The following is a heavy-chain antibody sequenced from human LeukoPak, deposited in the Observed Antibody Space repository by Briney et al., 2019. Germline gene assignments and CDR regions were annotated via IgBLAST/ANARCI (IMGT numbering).Heavy chain of an antibody. Sequence: ASVKVSCKASGYTFTSYGISWVRQAPGQGLEWMGWISACNGNTNYAQKLQGRVTMTTDTSTSTAYMELRSLRSDDTAVYYCARDVRIRDYDLWSGYYPFDYWGQGTLVTVSS. V-gene: IGHV1-18*01. CDR2: ISACNGNT. J-gene: IGHJ4*02. CDR3: ARDVRIRDYDLWSGYYPFDY. CDR1: GYTFTSYG. D-gene: IGHD3-3*01.